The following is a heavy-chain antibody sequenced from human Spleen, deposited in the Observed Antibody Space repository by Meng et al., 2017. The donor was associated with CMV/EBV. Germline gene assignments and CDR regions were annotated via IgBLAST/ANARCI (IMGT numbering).Heavy chain of an antibody. Sequence: GGSLRLSCVASGFSFSSYWMSWVRQAPGKGLELVANIKQDGSEKYYVDSVKGRFTISRDNAKNSLYLQMNSLRAEDMALYYCAKDRADFWSGGFDYWGQGTLVTVSS. V-gene: IGHV3-7*03. CDR3: AKDRADFWSGGFDY. J-gene: IGHJ4*02. CDR1: GFSFSSYW. CDR2: IKQDGSEK. D-gene: IGHD3-3*01.